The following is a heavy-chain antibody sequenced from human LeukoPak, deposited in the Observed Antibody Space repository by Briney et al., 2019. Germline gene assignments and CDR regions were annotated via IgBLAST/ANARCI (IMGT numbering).Heavy chain of an antibody. D-gene: IGHD3-9*01. CDR3: AAKEGLTGYLSGSFDY. CDR2: ISAGGVDT. V-gene: IGHV3-23*01. Sequence: GGSLRLSCAASGFTFSNYAMTWVRQAPGKGLEWVSAISAGGVDTFYADSVRGRFTISRDNSKSTLYLLMNTLRAEDTAVYYCAAKEGLTGYLSGSFDYWGQGTLVTVSS. J-gene: IGHJ4*02. CDR1: GFTFSNYA.